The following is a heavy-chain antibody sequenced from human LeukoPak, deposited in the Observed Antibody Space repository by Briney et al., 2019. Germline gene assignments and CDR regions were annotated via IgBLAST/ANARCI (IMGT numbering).Heavy chain of an antibody. D-gene: IGHD4-23*01. J-gene: IGHJ6*03. CDR1: GYTFTSYD. CDR2: MNPNSGNT. Sequence: ASVKVSCKASGYTFTSYDINWVRQATGQGLEWMRWMNPNSGNTGYAQKFQGRVTMTRNTSISTAYMKLSSLRSEDKGVFFWSKGILAAGGTRVGYYYYYMDVWGQGTTVTVSS. CDR3: SKGILAAGGTRVGYYYYYMDV. V-gene: IGHV1-8*01.